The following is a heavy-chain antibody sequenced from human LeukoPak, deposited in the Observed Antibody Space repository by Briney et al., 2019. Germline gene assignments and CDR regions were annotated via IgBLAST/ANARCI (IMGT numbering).Heavy chain of an antibody. J-gene: IGHJ5*02. D-gene: IGHD2-2*01. CDR1: GGSISSYY. Sequence: SETLSLTCTVSGGSISSYYWTWIRQSAGKGLEWIGRINTSGSTNYNPSLRSRVTISVDTSKNQFSLKLSSVTAADTAVYYCARGRWRYCSSTSCPQYNWFDPWGQGTLVTVSS. V-gene: IGHV4-4*07. CDR2: INTSGST. CDR3: ARGRWRYCSSTSCPQYNWFDP.